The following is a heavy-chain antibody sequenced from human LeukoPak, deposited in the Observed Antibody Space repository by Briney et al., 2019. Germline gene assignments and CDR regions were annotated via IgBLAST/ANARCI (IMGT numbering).Heavy chain of an antibody. CDR1: GYSISSGYY. D-gene: IGHD6-13*01. CDR3: ARDLTGGSSWYQYYFDY. Sequence: SETLSLTCTVSGYSISSGYYWGWIRQPPGKGLEWIGSIYHSGSTYYNPSFKSRVTISVDTSKNQFSLKLSSVTAADTAVYYCARDLTGGSSWYQYYFDYWGQGTLVTVSS. J-gene: IGHJ4*02. CDR2: IYHSGST. V-gene: IGHV4-38-2*02.